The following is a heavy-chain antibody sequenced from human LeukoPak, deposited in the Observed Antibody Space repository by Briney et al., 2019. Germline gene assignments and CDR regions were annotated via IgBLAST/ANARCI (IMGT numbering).Heavy chain of an antibody. D-gene: IGHD3-3*01. CDR1: GYTFTSYG. V-gene: IGHV1-18*01. CDR2: ISAYNGNT. J-gene: IGHJ4*02. Sequence: ASVKVSCKASGYTFTSYGISWVRQVPGQGLEWMGWISAYNGNTNYAQKLQGRVTMTTDTSTSTAYMELRSLRSDDTAVYYCASTIFGVVSDDYWGQGTLVTVSS. CDR3: ASTIFGVVSDDY.